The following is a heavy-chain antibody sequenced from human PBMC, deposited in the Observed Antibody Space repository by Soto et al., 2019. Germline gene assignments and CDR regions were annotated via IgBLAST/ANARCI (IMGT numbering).Heavy chain of an antibody. J-gene: IGHJ6*02. CDR2: IYYSGST. D-gene: IGHD6-19*01. CDR1: GGSISSSSYY. Sequence: QLQLQESGPGLVKPSETLSLTCTVSGGSISSSSYYWGWIRQPPGKGLEWIGSIYYSGSTYYNPPLKSRVTISVDTTKNQFSLKLSSVTAADTAVYYCARINSGWYYYYYGMDVWGQGTTVTVSS. V-gene: IGHV4-39*01. CDR3: ARINSGWYYYYYGMDV.